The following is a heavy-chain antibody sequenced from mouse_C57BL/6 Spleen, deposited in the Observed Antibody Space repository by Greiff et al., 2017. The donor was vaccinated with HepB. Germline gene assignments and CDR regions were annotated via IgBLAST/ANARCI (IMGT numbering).Heavy chain of an antibody. CDR2: IDPSDSYT. V-gene: IGHV1-69*01. J-gene: IGHJ4*01. Sequence: QVQLQQPGAELVMPGASVKLSCKASGYTFTSYWMHWVKQRPGQGLEWIGEIDPSDSYTNYNQKFKGKSTLTVDKSSSTAYMQLSSLTSEDSAVYYCATRGGYIYAMDYWGQGTSVTVSS. CDR1: GYTFTSYW. CDR3: ATRGGYIYAMDY. D-gene: IGHD2-2*01.